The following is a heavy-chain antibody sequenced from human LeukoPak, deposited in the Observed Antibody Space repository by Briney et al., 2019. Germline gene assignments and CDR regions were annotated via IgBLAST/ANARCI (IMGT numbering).Heavy chain of an antibody. CDR3: ARHDYGGNVADY. V-gene: IGHV4-59*08. CDR2: IYYSGST. D-gene: IGHD4-23*01. J-gene: IGHJ4*02. Sequence: SETLSLTCTVSGGSISSYYWSWIRQPPGKGLEWIGYIYYSGSTNYNPSLKSRVTISVDTSKNQFSLKLSSVTAADTAVYYCARHDYGGNVADYWGQGTLVTVSS. CDR1: GGSISSYY.